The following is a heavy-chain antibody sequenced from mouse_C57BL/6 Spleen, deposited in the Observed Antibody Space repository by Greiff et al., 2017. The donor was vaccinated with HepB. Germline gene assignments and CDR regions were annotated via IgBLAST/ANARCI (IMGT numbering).Heavy chain of an antibody. CDR1: GYSITSGYY. J-gene: IGHJ2*01. Sequence: EVQLVESGPGLVKPSQSLSLTCSVTGYSITSGYYWNWIRQFPGNKLEWMGYISYDGSNNYNPSLKNRISITRDTSKNQFFLKLNSVTTEDTATYYCARDPEGDYFDYWGQGTTLTVSS. CDR3: ARDPEGDYFDY. V-gene: IGHV3-6*01. CDR2: ISYDGSN.